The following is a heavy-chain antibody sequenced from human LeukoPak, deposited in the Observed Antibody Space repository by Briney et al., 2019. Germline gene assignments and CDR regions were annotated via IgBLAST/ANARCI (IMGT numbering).Heavy chain of an antibody. J-gene: IGHJ5*02. V-gene: IGHV1-18*01. CDR2: ISVYNGNT. CDR3: ARDGAIIGYCSGGSCYSDNWFDP. D-gene: IGHD2-15*01. Sequence: ASVKVSCKASGYTFTSYGISWVRQAPGQGLEWMGWISVYNGNTNYAQKLQGRVTMTTDTSTSTAYMELRSLRSDDTAVYYCARDGAIIGYCSGGSCYSDNWFDPWGQGTLVTVSS. CDR1: GYTFTSYG.